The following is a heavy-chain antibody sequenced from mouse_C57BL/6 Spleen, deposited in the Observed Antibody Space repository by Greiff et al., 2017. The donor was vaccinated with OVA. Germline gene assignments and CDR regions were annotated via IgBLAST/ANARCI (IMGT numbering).Heavy chain of an antibody. V-gene: IGHV1-55*01. CDR3: ARYGYGSSYVAD. J-gene: IGHJ3*01. D-gene: IGHD1-1*01. CDR1: GYTFTSYW. Sequence: QVQLQQPGAELVKPGASVKMSCKASGYTFTSYWITWVKQRPGQGLEWIGDIYPGSGSTNYNEKFKSKTTLTVDTSSSTASMQLSSLTSEDSAVYYCARYGYGSSYVADWGQGTLVTVSA. CDR2: IYPGSGST.